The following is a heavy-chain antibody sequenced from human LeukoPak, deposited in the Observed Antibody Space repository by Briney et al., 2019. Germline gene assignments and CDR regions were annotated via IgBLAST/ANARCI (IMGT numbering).Heavy chain of an antibody. V-gene: IGHV4-39*07. CDR3: ARGPIKVYCSSTSCPYYFDY. D-gene: IGHD2-2*01. J-gene: IGHJ4*02. Sequence: PSETLSLTCTVSGGSISSSSYYWGWIRQPPGKGLEWIGSIYYSGSTYYNPSLKSRVTISVDTSKNQFSLKLSSVTAADTAVYYCARGPIKVYCSSTSCPYYFDYWGQGTLDTVSS. CDR2: IYYSGST. CDR1: GGSISSSSYY.